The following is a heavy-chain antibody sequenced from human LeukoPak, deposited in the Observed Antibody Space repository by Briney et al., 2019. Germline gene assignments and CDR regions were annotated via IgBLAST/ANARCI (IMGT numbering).Heavy chain of an antibody. V-gene: IGHV4-31*03. D-gene: IGHD4-23*01. CDR3: ARAKDDYGGNFDY. J-gene: IGHJ4*02. CDR1: GGSISSGGYY. Sequence: KSSETLSLTCTVSGGSISSGGYYWRWIRQHPGKGLEWIGYIYYSGSTYYNPSLKSRVTISVDTSKNQFSLKLSSVTAADTAVYYRARAKDDYGGNFDYWGQGTLVTVSS. CDR2: IYYSGST.